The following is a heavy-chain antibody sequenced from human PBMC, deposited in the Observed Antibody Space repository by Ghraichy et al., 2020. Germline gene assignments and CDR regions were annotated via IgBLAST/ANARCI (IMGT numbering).Heavy chain of an antibody. CDR1: GFTFSSYS. Sequence: GGSLRLSCAASGFTFSSYSMNWVRQAPGKGLEWVSSISSSSSYIYYADSVKGRFTISRDNAKNSLYLQMNSLRAEDTAVYYCARDRDQLLLDFDYWGQGTLVTVSS. CDR2: ISSSSSYI. D-gene: IGHD2-2*01. V-gene: IGHV3-21*01. CDR3: ARDRDQLLLDFDY. J-gene: IGHJ4*02.